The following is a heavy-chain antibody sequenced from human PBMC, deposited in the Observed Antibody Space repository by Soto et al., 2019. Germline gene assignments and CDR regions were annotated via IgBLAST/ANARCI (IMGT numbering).Heavy chain of an antibody. CDR3: ARVGYCSGGSCYSHWYFDL. V-gene: IGHV1-3*01. Sequence: QVQLVQSGAEVKKPGASVKVSCKASGYTFTSYAMHWVRQAPGQRLEWMGWINAGNGNTKYSQKFQGRVTITRDTSAGTAYMELSSVRSEDTAVYYCARVGYCSGGSCYSHWYFDLWGRGTLVTVSS. D-gene: IGHD2-15*01. J-gene: IGHJ2*01. CDR2: INAGNGNT. CDR1: GYTFTSYA.